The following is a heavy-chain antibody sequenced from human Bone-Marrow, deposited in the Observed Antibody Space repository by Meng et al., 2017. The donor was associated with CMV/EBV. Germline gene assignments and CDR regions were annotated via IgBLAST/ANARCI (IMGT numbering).Heavy chain of an antibody. CDR2: IIPILEIT. CDR1: GGSFSNFP. V-gene: IGHV1-69*04. CDR3: ARDRLGGSGSYSDI. D-gene: IGHD3-22*01. J-gene: IGHJ4*02. Sequence: SGGSFSNFPMSWVRQAPGQGLEWMGRIIPILEITNYAQKFQGRVTINADKSTSTAYMELSSLRSEDTAVYYCARDRLGGSGSYSDIWGQGTLVTVSS.